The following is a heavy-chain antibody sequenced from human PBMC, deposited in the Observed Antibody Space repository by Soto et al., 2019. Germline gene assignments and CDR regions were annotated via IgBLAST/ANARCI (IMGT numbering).Heavy chain of an antibody. Sequence: QVQLVQSGAEVKKPGSSVKVSCKASGGTFSSYAISWVRQAPGQGLEWMGGIIPIFGTANYAQKFQGRVTITADESTSTAYWELSSLRCETPPLNSGARGGSIAARPNYYNYGMAVWAKGTTVTAPS. J-gene: IGHJ6*04. CDR2: IIPIFGTA. CDR1: GGTFSSYA. V-gene: IGHV1-69*12. D-gene: IGHD6-6*01. CDR3: ARGGSIAARPNYYNYGMAV.